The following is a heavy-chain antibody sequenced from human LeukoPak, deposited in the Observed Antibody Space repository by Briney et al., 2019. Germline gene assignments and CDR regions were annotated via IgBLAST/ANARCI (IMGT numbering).Heavy chain of an antibody. V-gene: IGHV3-23*01. D-gene: IGHD6-13*01. CDR1: GFTFSSSA. CDR2: ISASGGST. J-gene: IGHJ4*02. Sequence: PGGSLRLSCAASGFTFSSSAMSWVRQVPGKGLEWVSGISASGGSTYYADSVKGRFTISRDNSKNTLYLQMNSLRAEDTAVYYCARDAPGYLDYWGQGTLVTVSS. CDR3: ARDAPGYLDY.